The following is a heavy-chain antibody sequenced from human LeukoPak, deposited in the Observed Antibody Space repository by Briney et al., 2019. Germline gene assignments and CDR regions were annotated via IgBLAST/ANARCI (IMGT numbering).Heavy chain of an antibody. V-gene: IGHV3-48*04. D-gene: IGHD7-27*01. Sequence: GGSLRLSCAASGSTFSRHSMNWVRQAPGKGLEWVSYISSSSSTIYYADSVKGRFTISRDNAKNSLYLQMNSLRAEDTAVYYCARPSNWGGFDYWGQGTLVTVSS. CDR1: GSTFSRHS. CDR2: ISSSSSTI. J-gene: IGHJ4*02. CDR3: ARPSNWGGFDY.